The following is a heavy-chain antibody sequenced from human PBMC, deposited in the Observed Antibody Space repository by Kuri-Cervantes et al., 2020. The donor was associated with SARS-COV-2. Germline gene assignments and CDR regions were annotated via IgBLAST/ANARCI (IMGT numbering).Heavy chain of an antibody. CDR2: INPDGSYT. J-gene: IGHJ4*02. D-gene: IGHD1-1*01. V-gene: IGHV3-74*01. CDR3: VRDGDHWNFDY. CDR1: GFTFSDHY. Sequence: LSLPCAASGFTFSDHYMDWVRQAPGKGLVWVSRINPDGSYTNNADAVKGRFTLSRDNAKNMLFLQMNSLRAEDTAVYYCVRDGDHWNFDYWGQGTLVTVSS.